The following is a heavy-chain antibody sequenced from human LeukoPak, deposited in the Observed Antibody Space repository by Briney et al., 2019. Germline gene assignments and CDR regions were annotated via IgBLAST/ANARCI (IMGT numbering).Heavy chain of an antibody. CDR2: IGTAGDT. J-gene: IGHJ4*02. V-gene: IGHV3-13*01. CDR3: AKAGDFDYYDSSGYPLDY. CDR1: GFTFSSYD. D-gene: IGHD3-22*01. Sequence: GGSLRLSCAASGFTFSSYDMHWVRQATGKGLEWVSAIGTAGDTYYPGSVKGRLTISRENAKNSLYLQMNSLRAEDTAVYYCAKAGDFDYYDSSGYPLDYWGQGTLITVSS.